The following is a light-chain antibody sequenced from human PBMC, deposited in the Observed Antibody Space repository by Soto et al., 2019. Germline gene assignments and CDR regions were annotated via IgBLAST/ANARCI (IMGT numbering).Light chain of an antibody. CDR3: QQRSSTWPRT. Sequence: EIVLTQSPATLSLSPGERATLSCRASQSVSSYLAWYHQKPGQAPRLLIYDASNRATGIPARFSGSGSGTDFTLTISSLEPEDFAVYYWQQRSSTWPRTVGQGPKLEIK. CDR2: DAS. J-gene: IGKJ2*01. V-gene: IGKV3-11*01. CDR1: QSVSSY.